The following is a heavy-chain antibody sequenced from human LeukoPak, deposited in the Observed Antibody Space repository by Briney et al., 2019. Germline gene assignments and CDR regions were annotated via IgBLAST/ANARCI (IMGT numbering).Heavy chain of an antibody. CDR2: IWPGDSDT. D-gene: IGHD2-15*01. J-gene: IGHJ6*02. CDR3: ARQGVGAADYYYYGMDV. CDR1: GYTFTKYW. V-gene: IGHV5-51*01. Sequence: GESLKISCQGSGYTFTKYWIGWVRQVPGKGLEWMGIIWPGDSDTKYSPSFQGQVTISVDKSISTTYLQWSSLKASDTAMYYCARQGVGAADYYYYGMDVWGQGTTVTVSS.